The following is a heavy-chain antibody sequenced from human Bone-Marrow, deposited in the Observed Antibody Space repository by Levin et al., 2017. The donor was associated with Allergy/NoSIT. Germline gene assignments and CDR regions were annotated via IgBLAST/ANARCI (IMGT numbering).Heavy chain of an antibody. CDR2: ISSSATDI. V-gene: IGHV3-48*01. J-gene: IGHJ4*01. Sequence: GESLKISCAASGFTFSDYSMNWVRQAPGKGLEWLSYISSSATDIYYGDSVKGRFIVSRDNAKNSLYLQMNSLRADDTAVYYCARDNAMLAFDYWGHGSLVTVSS. CDR3: ARDNAMLAFDY. D-gene: IGHD2-8*01. CDR1: GFTFSDYS.